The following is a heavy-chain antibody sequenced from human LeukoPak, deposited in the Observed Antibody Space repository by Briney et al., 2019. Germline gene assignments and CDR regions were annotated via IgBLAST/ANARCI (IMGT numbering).Heavy chain of an antibody. CDR2: ISGSDGST. D-gene: IGHD3-10*01. V-gene: IGHV3-23*01. Sequence: GGSLKLSCAASGFTFSSYAMSWVRQAPGKGLEWVSAISGSDGSTYYADSVKGRFTISRDNSKNTLYLQMNSLRAEDTAVYYCAKAGRPYGMDYFDYWGQGTLVTVSS. J-gene: IGHJ4*02. CDR3: AKAGRPYGMDYFDY. CDR1: GFTFSSYA.